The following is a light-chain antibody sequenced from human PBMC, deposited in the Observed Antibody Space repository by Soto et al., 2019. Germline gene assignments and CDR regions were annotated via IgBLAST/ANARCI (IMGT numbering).Light chain of an antibody. J-gene: IGLJ3*02. Sequence: QSVLTQPPSASGTPGQRVTISCSGSSSNIGGNTVNWYQQLPGTAPKLLIYNNNQRPSGVPDRFSGSKSGTSASLAISGLQSEDEADYYCAAWDDSLNGWVFGGGTKLTVL. CDR3: AAWDDSLNGWV. CDR2: NNN. V-gene: IGLV1-44*01. CDR1: SSNIGGNT.